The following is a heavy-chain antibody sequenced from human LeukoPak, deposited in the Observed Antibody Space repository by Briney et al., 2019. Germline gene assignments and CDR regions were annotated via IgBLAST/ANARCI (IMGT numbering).Heavy chain of an antibody. CDR3: AKTATNWYLDS. D-gene: IGHD1-1*01. V-gene: IGHV3-33*06. CDR1: GFTFSAYA. J-gene: IGHJ4*02. CDR2: IWYDGGTI. Sequence: PGRSLRLSCAASGFTFSAYAMHWVRQAPGKGLEWVAVIWYDGGTIYYADSVQGRFTISGDNSRNTLYLQMNSLRVEDTAVYYCAKTATNWYLDSWGQGTLVTVSS.